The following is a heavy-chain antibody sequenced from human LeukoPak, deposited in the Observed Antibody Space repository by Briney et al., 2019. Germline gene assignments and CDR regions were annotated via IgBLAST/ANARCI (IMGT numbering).Heavy chain of an antibody. Sequence: AGGSLRLSCVASGFTINSNYMNWVRQAPGKGLEWVSIIHNGGNTYYADSVKGRFTISRDNSKNTLYLQMNSLRVEDTAVYYCARDSYSIYWGQGTLVTVSS. CDR3: ARDSYSIY. CDR2: IHNGGNT. J-gene: IGHJ4*02. V-gene: IGHV3-66*01. CDR1: GFTINSNY. D-gene: IGHD2-21*01.